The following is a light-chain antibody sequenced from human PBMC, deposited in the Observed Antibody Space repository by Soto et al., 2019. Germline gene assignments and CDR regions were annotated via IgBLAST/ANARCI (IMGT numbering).Light chain of an antibody. CDR1: QSISSW. Sequence: DIQMTQSPSTLSASVGDRVTITCRASQSISSWLAWYQQKPGKAPKLLIYDASSLQSGVPSRFSGSGSGTEFTLNISSLQPDDFATYYCQQYHSYPTFGQGTKLEI. J-gene: IGKJ2*01. CDR2: DAS. V-gene: IGKV1-5*01. CDR3: QQYHSYPT.